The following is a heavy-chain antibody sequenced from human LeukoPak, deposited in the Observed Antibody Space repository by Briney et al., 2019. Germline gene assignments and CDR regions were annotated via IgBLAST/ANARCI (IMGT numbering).Heavy chain of an antibody. V-gene: IGHV3-23*01. D-gene: IGHD3-10*01. CDR1: GFTFSSYA. Sequence: GGSLRLSCAASGFTFSSYAMRWVRLAPGKGLEWVSSITYSGDAYYADSVKGRFTISRDNSQNTLYLQMNSLRAEDTAIYYCAIEGFLKDFDFWGQGTLVTVSS. CDR3: AIEGFLKDFDF. J-gene: IGHJ4*02. CDR2: ITYSGDA.